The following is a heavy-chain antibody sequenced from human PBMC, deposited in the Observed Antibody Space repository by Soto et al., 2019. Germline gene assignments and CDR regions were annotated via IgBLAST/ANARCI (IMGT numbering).Heavy chain of an antibody. CDR2: IYPDDSET. V-gene: IGHV5-51*01. CDR1: GYSFTTYW. D-gene: IGHD3-10*01. J-gene: IGHJ4*02. CDR3: ARVFYFGSGSSAVWAH. Sequence: GESLKISCKGSGYSFTTYWIGWVRQRPGEGLEWMGIIYPDDSETRYSPSFQGQVSISADKSISTAYLQWSGLKASDTAMYYCARVFYFGSGSSAVWAHWGQGTPVTVS.